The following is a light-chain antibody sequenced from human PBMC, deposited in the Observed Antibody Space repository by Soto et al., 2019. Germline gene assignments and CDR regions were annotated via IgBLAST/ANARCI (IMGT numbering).Light chain of an antibody. CDR2: LDSDGSH. J-gene: IGLJ2*01. CDR1: SGHSSYA. Sequence: QPVLTQSPSASASLGASVKLTRTLSSGHSSYAIAWHQQQPEKGLRYLMKLDSDGSHTKGDAIPDRFSGSSSGAERYLTISSLQSEDEADYYCQTLGTGIHVVFGGGTKLTVL. V-gene: IGLV4-69*01. CDR3: QTLGTGIHVV.